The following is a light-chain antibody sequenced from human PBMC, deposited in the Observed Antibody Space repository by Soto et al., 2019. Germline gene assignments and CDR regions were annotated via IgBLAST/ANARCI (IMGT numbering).Light chain of an antibody. V-gene: IGKV3-11*01. CDR3: QQRSNWPLT. Sequence: EIFLTQSPATLSFSPGEKNTLSCRACQSVSSYLAWYQQKPGQAPRLLIYDASNRATGIPARFSGSGSGTDFTLTISSLEPEDFAVYYCQQRSNWPLTFGGGTKVDIK. J-gene: IGKJ4*01. CDR2: DAS. CDR1: QSVSSY.